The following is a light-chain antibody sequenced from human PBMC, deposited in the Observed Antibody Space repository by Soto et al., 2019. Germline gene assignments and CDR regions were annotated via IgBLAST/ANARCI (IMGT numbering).Light chain of an antibody. V-gene: IGLV2-14*01. CDR1: SGDVGGSPY. CDR3: SSYTRSSTLV. J-gene: IGLJ2*01. CDR2: EVS. Sequence: QSALTQPASVSGSPGQSITISCTGTSGDVGGSPYVSWYKQHPGKAPKLMIYEVSNRPSGGSNRFSGSKSGNTAFLTISGLQAEDEADYSCSSYTRSSTLVFGGGTKLTVL.